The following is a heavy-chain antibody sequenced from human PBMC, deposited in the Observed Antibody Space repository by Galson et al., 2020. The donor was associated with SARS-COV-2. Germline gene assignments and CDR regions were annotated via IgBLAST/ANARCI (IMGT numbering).Heavy chain of an antibody. CDR2: ISAYTGHT. D-gene: IGHD6-19*01. CDR1: GYTFIDYG. V-gene: IGHV1-18*01. CDR3: VREGADSSGLYVYLQH. Sequence: ASVKVSCKASGYTFIDYGISWVRQAPGQGPEWMGWISAYTGHTRYEQKIQGRVTMTRDTSTSTAYMELRSLRSDDTAVYYCVREGADSSGLYVYLQHWGQGTLVTVSS. J-gene: IGHJ1*01.